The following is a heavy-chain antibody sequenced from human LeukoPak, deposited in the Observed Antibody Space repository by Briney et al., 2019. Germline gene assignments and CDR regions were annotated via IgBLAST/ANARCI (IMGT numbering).Heavy chain of an antibody. Sequence: PSETLSLTCTVSGGSVSSGSYYWSWIRQPPGKGLEWIGYIYYSGSTYYNPSLKSRVTISVDTPKNQFSLKLSSVTAADTAVYYCAREYQLLWAGYFDLWGRGTLVTVSS. V-gene: IGHV4-61*01. J-gene: IGHJ2*01. CDR3: AREYQLLWAGYFDL. CDR1: GGSVSSGSYY. CDR2: IYYSGST. D-gene: IGHD2-2*01.